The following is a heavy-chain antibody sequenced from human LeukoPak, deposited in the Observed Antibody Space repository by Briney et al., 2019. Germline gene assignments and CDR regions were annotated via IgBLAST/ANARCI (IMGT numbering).Heavy chain of an antibody. V-gene: IGHV3-33*01. D-gene: IGHD4-17*01. CDR1: GFTFSSYG. CDR2: IWYDGSNK. Sequence: GGSLRLSCAASGFTFSSYGMNWVREAPGKGLEWVAVIWYDGSNKYYVDSVKGRFTISGDNSKNTLCLQMNSLRVEDTAVYYCAAGDPVSYWGQGTLVSVSS. CDR3: AAGDPVSY. J-gene: IGHJ4*02.